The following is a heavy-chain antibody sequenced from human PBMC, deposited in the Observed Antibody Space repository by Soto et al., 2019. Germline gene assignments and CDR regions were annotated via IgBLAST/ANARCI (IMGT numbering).Heavy chain of an antibody. D-gene: IGHD5-12*01. Sequence: QVTLKESGPVLVKPTETLTLTCTVSGFSLSNARMGVSWISQPPGKALEWLAHIFSNVEKSYSTSLKSRLTISKDTSTSLVVLTMTNMDPVDTATYYCARTQYSGYGNYCYSGMDVWGQGTTVTVSS. V-gene: IGHV2-26*01. CDR2: IFSNVEK. CDR3: ARTQYSGYGNYCYSGMDV. J-gene: IGHJ6*02. CDR1: GFSLSNARMG.